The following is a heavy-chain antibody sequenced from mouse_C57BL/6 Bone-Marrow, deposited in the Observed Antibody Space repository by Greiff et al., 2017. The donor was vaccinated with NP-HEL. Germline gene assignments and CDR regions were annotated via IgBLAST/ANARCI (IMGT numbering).Heavy chain of an antibody. CDR3: ARDPFYGSSWDFDV. CDR2: INYDGSST. J-gene: IGHJ1*03. D-gene: IGHD1-1*01. Sequence: EVKLVESEGGLVQPGSSMKLSCTASGFTFSDYYMAWVRQVPEKGLEWVANINYDGSSTYYLDSLKSRFIISRDNAKNILYLQMSSLKSEDTATYYCARDPFYGSSWDFDVWGTGTTVTVSS. CDR1: GFTFSDYY. V-gene: IGHV5-16*01.